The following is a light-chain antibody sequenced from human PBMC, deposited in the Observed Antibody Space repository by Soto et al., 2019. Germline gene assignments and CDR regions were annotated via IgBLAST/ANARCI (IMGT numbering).Light chain of an antibody. CDR1: QGINNW. J-gene: IGKJ4*01. V-gene: IGKV1-12*02. CDR3: QQLESYPST. Sequence: DIQMTQSPSSVSASVGDRVTITCRASQGINNWLAWYQQKPGKAPELLIYAVSYLQSGVPSRFSGSGSGTDFTLTISSLQPEDFATYFCQQLESYPSTFGGGTKVDIK. CDR2: AVS.